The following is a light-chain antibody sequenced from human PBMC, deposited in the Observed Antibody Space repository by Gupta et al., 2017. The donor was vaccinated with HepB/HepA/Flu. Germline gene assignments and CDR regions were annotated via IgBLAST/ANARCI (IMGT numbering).Light chain of an antibody. CDR2: EDS. V-gene: IGLV3-1*01. CDR1: KLGNKY. Sequence: SSDLTQPPSLSVSPGQTASITCSGDKLGNKYTSWYQHRPGQSPVAVIYEDSKRPSGIPERFSGSNSGNTATLTITGTQALDEADYYCQAWDRNTLIFGGGTKLTVL. J-gene: IGLJ2*01. CDR3: QAWDRNTLI.